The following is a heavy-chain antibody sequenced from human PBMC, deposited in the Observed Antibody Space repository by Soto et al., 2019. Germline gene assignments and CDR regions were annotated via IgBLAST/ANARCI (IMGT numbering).Heavy chain of an antibody. Sequence: GGSLRLSCAASGFTFRSYAMNWVRQAPGKGLEWVSVISSGGSSTYYADSVKGRFTVSRDNSKNTLDLQMNSLRAEDTAVYYCAKSPSQQLVGVDYWGQGTLVTVSS. CDR1: GFTFRSYA. V-gene: IGHV3-23*01. J-gene: IGHJ4*02. D-gene: IGHD6-13*01. CDR3: AKSPSQQLVGVDY. CDR2: ISSGGSST.